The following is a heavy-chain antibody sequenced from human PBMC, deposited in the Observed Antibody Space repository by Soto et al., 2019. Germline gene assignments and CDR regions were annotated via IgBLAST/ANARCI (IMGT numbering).Heavy chain of an antibody. CDR1: GFTFISYE. V-gene: IGHV3-48*03. D-gene: IGHD4-4*01. CDR2: ISSSGSTI. CDR3: ARDQMDSTPYY. J-gene: IGHJ4*02. Sequence: PGGSLRLSCAASGFTFISYEMNWVRQAPGKGLEWVSYISSSGSTIYYADSVKGRFTISRDNAKNSLYLQMNSLRAEDTAVYYCARDQMDSTPYYWGQGTLVTVSS.